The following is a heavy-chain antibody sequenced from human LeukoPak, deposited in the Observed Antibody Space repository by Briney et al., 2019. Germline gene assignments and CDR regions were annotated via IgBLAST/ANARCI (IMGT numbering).Heavy chain of an antibody. CDR2: TYYRSTWYN. D-gene: IGHD2-2*01. V-gene: IGHV6-1*01. CDR3: ARRLTQYDCFDP. Sequence: SQTLSLTCAISGDSVSSNGVTWNWIRQSPSRGLEWLGRTYYRSTWYNDYAVSVRGRITVNPDTSKNQFSLHLNSVTPEDTAVYYCARRLTQYDCFDPWGQGILVTVSS. CDR1: GDSVSSNGVT. J-gene: IGHJ5*02.